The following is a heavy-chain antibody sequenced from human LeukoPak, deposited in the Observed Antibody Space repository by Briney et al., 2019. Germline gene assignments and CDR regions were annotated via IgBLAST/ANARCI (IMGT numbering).Heavy chain of an antibody. CDR2: ISGSGGST. CDR3: ARGYGDYVFAHDY. J-gene: IGHJ4*02. D-gene: IGHD4-17*01. V-gene: IGHV3-23*01. CDR1: GFTFSSYA. Sequence: GGSLRLSCAASGFTFSSYAMSWVRQAPGKGLEWVSAISGSGGSTYYADSVKGRFTISRDNSKNTLYLQMNSLRAEDTAVYYCARGYGDYVFAHDYWGQGTLVTVSS.